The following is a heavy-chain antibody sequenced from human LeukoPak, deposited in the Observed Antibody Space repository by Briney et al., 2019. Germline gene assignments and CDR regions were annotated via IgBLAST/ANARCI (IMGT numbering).Heavy chain of an antibody. CDR1: GFTFDDYA. CDR3: AKANYDSSGNDY. Sequence: GRSLRLSCAASGFTFDDYAMHWGPQAPGKSLGWVSGISWNSGSIGYADSVKGRFTISRDNAKNSLYLQMNSLRAEDTALYYCAKANYDSSGNDYWGQGTLVTVSS. D-gene: IGHD3-22*01. CDR2: ISWNSGSI. V-gene: IGHV3-9*01. J-gene: IGHJ4*02.